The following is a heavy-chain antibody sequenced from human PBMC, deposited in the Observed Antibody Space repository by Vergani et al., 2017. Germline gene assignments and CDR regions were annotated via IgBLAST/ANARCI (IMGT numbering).Heavy chain of an antibody. Sequence: EVQLLESGGGLVQPGGSLRLSCAASGFTFSSYAMSWVRQAPGKGLEWVSAISGSGGSTYYADSVKGRFTISRDNSKNTLYLQMNSLRAEDTAVYYCAKGTYDYVWGSYRAMGYYMDVWGKGP. CDR3: AKGTYDYVWGSYRAMGYYMDV. J-gene: IGHJ6*03. D-gene: IGHD3-16*02. CDR2: ISGSGGST. CDR1: GFTFSSYA. V-gene: IGHV3-23*01.